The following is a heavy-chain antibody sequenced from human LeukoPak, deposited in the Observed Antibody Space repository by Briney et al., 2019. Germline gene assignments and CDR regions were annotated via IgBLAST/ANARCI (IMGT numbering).Heavy chain of an antibody. CDR1: GFTFSSSA. D-gene: IGHD2-21*02. CDR3: AKDQRSGGDCTCLDY. CDR2: ISGSGDST. Sequence: PGGTLRLSCAASGFTFSSSAMSWVRQAPGKGLEWVSSISGSGDSTYYAASVKGRFTISRDKPKSTLYLQMNSLRAEDTAVYYCAKDQRSGGDCTCLDYWGQGTLVTVSS. J-gene: IGHJ4*02. V-gene: IGHV3-23*01.